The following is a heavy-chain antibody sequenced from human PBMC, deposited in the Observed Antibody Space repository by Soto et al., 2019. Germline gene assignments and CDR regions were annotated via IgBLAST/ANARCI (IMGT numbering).Heavy chain of an antibody. CDR3: AREVAPADKPPSSIMDV. Sequence: PGGSLRLSCAASGFTISSLWMHWVRRAPGKGLVWVSRINSDGSSTSYADSVKGRFTISRDNAKNTLYLQMNSLRAEDTAVYYCAREVAPADKPPSSIMDVWGQGTTVTVSS. V-gene: IGHV3-74*01. D-gene: IGHD2-2*01. CDR2: INSDGSST. CDR1: GFTISSLW. J-gene: IGHJ6*02.